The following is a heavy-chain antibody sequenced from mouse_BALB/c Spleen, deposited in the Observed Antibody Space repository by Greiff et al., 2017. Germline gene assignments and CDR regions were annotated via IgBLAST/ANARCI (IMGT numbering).Heavy chain of an antibody. CDR1: GFNIKDTY. D-gene: IGHD1-1*01. Sequence: EVQLQESGAELVKPGASVKLSCTASGFNIKDTYMHWVKQRPEQGLEWIGRIDPANGNTKYDPKFQGKATITAHTSSNTAYLQLSSLTSEDTAVYYCARYYYGSSPDYWGQGTTLTVSS. J-gene: IGHJ2*01. V-gene: IGHV14-3*02. CDR2: IDPANGNT. CDR3: ARYYYGSSPDY.